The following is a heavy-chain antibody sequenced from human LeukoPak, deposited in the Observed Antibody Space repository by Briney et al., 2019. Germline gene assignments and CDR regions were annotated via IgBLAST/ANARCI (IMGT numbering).Heavy chain of an antibody. Sequence: TGGSLRLSCAASGFTFSSYAMHWVRQAPGKGLEWVAVISYDGSNKYYADSVKGRFTISRDNSKNTVYLQMNSLRVEDTAIYYCAKGLSSSTWADFDYWGQGALVTVSS. CDR2: ISYDGSNK. V-gene: IGHV3-30-3*01. CDR1: GFTFSSYA. D-gene: IGHD6-13*01. CDR3: AKGLSSSTWADFDY. J-gene: IGHJ4*02.